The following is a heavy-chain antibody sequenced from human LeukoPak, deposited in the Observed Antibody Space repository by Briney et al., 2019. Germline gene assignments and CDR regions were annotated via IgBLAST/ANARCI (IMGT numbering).Heavy chain of an antibody. D-gene: IGHD3-10*01. CDR1: GFTFSGFS. V-gene: IGHV3-7*01. CDR2: IKQDGSER. Sequence: GGSLRLSCAASGFTFSGFSMSWVRQSPTKGLEWVANIKQDGSERYYVDSVEGRFTISRDNAKNSLSLQMNNLRVEDTAVYYCARAGSHWHYVYWGQGTVVTVSS. J-gene: IGHJ4*02. CDR3: ARAGSHWHYVY.